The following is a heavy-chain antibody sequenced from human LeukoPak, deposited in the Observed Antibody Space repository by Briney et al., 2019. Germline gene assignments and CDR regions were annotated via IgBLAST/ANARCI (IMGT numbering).Heavy chain of an antibody. CDR3: ARGRGTVTTRTYYYYMDV. CDR2: INHSGST. V-gene: IGHV4-34*01. CDR1: GGSFSGYY. Sequence: SETLSLTCAVYGGSFSGYYWSWIRQPPGKGLEWIGEINHSGSTNYNPSLKSRVTISVDTSKNQFSLKLSSVTAADTAVYYCARGRGTVTTRTYYYYMDVWGKGTTVTVSS. D-gene: IGHD4-17*01. J-gene: IGHJ6*03.